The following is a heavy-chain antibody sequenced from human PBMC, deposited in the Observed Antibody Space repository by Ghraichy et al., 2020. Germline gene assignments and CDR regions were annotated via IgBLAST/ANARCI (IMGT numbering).Heavy chain of an antibody. Sequence: SETLSLTCTVSGGSISSYYWSWIRQPAGKGLEWIGRIYTSGSTNYNPSLKSRVTMSVDTSKNQFSLKLSSVTAADTAVYYCARSPNYYDFWSGYSPPEFDYWGQGTLVTVSS. J-gene: IGHJ4*02. CDR3: ARSPNYYDFWSGYSPPEFDY. V-gene: IGHV4-4*07. CDR1: GGSISSYY. D-gene: IGHD3-3*01. CDR2: IYTSGST.